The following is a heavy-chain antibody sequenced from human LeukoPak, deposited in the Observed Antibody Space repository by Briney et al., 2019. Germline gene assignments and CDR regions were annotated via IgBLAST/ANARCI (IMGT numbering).Heavy chain of an antibody. CDR3: ARAYSSSWYRQKNSFDI. CDR2: IIPILGIA. CDR1: GGTFSSYA. J-gene: IGHJ3*02. D-gene: IGHD6-13*01. V-gene: IGHV1-69*04. Sequence: ASVKVSCKASGGTFSSYAISWVRQAPGQGLEWMGRIIPILGIANYAQKFQGRVTITADKSTSTAYMELSSLRSEDTAVYYCARAYSSSWYRQKNSFDIWGQGTMVTVSS.